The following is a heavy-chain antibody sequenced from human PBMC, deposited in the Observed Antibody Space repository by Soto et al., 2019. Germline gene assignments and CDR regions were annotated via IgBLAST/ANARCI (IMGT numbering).Heavy chain of an antibody. V-gene: IGHV4-34*01. CDR1: GGSFSGYY. CDR3: ARGGYYCSGGSCYSISWFDP. J-gene: IGHJ5*02. D-gene: IGHD2-15*01. Sequence: SETLSLTCAVYGGSFSGYYWSWIRQPPGKGLEWIGEINHSGSTNYNPSLKSRVTISVDTSKNQFSLKRSSVTAADTAVYYCARGGYYCSGGSCYSISWFDPWGQGTLVTVSS. CDR2: INHSGST.